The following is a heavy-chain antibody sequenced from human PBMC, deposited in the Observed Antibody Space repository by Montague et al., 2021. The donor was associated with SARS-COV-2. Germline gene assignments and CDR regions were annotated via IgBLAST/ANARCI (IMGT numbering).Heavy chain of an antibody. D-gene: IGHD3-10*01. CDR1: GDSVSRCY. CDR3: ARQITMVREPFDS. CDR2: IYYYGSV. V-gene: IGHV4-59*08. J-gene: IGHJ4*02. Sequence: SETRSLTCTVAGDSVSRCYWNWIRQSPGKGLEWIGNIYYYGSVNYNPSLKSRLSISLDTSKNQLSLTLTSVTAADTATYYCARQITMVREPFDSWGQGTLVLVSS.